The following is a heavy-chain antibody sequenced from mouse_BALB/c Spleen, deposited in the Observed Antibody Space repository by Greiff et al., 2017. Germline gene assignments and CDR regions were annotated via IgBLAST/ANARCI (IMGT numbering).Heavy chain of an antibody. Sequence: VMLVESGPELVKPGALVKISCKASGYTFTSYDINWVKQRPGQGLEWIGWIYPGDGSTKYNEKFKGKATLTADKSSSTAYLQLSSLTSEDSAVYFCARRGYPHGGFAYWGQGTLVTVSA. J-gene: IGHJ3*01. CDR2: IYPGDGST. CDR3: ARRGYPHGGFAY. CDR1: GYTFTSYD. V-gene: IGHV1S56*01.